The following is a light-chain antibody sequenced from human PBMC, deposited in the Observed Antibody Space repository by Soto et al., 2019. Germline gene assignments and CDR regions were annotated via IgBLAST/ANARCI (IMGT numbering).Light chain of an antibody. CDR2: DAS. V-gene: IGKV3-15*01. J-gene: IGKJ5*01. CDR1: QSVSSN. CDR3: QQYNNWPPIT. Sequence: EIAMTQSPATLSVSPGDRATLSCRASQSVSSNLAWYQQKPGQAPRLLIYDASTRASGIPGRFSGSGSGTEFTLTISSLQSEDFAVYYCQQYNNWPPITFGQGTRLEIK.